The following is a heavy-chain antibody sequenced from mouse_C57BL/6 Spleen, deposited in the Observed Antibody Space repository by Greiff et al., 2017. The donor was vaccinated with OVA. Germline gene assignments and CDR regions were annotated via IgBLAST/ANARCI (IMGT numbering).Heavy chain of an antibody. CDR1: GFSFNTYA. D-gene: IGHD2-2*01. V-gene: IGHV10-1*01. Sequence: EVKVVESGGGLVQPKGSLKLSCAASGFSFNTYAMNWVRQAPGKGLEWVARIRSKSNNYATYYADSVKDRFTISRDDSESMLYLQMNNLKTEDTAMYYCVRQGGYDWYFDYWGQGTTLTVSS. J-gene: IGHJ2*01. CDR2: IRSKSNNYAT. CDR3: VRQGGYDWYFDY.